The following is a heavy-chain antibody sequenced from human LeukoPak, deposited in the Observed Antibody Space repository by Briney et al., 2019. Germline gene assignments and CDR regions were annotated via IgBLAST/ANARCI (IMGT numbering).Heavy chain of an antibody. CDR3: ARRDSGAFDS. J-gene: IGHJ4*02. D-gene: IGHD3/OR15-3a*01. Sequence: SETLSLTCAVYGGSFSGYCWSWIRQPPGKGLEWIGEINHSGSTNYNPSLKSRVTISVDTSKNQFSLKLSSVTAADTAVYYCARRDSGAFDSWGQGTLVTVSS. V-gene: IGHV4-34*01. CDR1: GGSFSGYC. CDR2: INHSGST.